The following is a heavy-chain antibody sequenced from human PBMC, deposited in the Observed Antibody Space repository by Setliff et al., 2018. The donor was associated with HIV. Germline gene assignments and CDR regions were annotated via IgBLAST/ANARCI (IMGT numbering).Heavy chain of an antibody. V-gene: IGHV1-69*05. CDR3: VKEYHTEVTDTRVANYFDY. J-gene: IGHJ4*02. D-gene: IGHD4-4*01. CDR1: GGTLSTLNTHT. Sequence: SVKVSCKASGGTLSTLNTHTMTWVRQAPGQGLEWMGMIMTVFGTTNYAQKFQGRLTITTDESTGTAYMELSSLRSEDTALYFCVKEYHTEVTDTRVANYFDYWGQGTLVTVSS. CDR2: IMTVFGTT.